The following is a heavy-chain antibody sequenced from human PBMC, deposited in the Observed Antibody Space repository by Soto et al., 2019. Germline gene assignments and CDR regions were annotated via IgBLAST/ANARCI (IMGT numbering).Heavy chain of an antibody. D-gene: IGHD1-7*01. CDR3: GRGRSGELVVFY. CDR2: ISPKSGGT. Sequence: QVQLVQSGAEVKEFGASVKVSCKASGYTFTGYYIHWVRQAPGQGLEWVGEISPKSGGTRYAQKFQGRVTMTKDTSITTLYMELSNLSPDDTAVYYCGRGRSGELVVFYWGQGTLVTVHS. V-gene: IGHV1-2*02. J-gene: IGHJ4*02. CDR1: GYTFTGYY.